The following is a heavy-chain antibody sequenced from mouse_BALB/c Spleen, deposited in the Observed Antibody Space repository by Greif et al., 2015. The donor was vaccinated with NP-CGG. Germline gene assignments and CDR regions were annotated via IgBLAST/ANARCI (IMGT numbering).Heavy chain of an antibody. V-gene: IGHV5-12*02. CDR1: GFTFSDYY. D-gene: IGHD2-14*01. Sequence: EVQLQESGGGLVQPGGSLKLSCATSGFTFSDYYMYWVRQTPEKRLEWVAYISNGGGSTYYPDTVKGRFTISRDNAKNTLYLQMSRLKSEYTAMYYCARHDRYYAMDYWGQGTSVTVSS. J-gene: IGHJ4*01. CDR3: ARHDRYYAMDY. CDR2: ISNGGGST.